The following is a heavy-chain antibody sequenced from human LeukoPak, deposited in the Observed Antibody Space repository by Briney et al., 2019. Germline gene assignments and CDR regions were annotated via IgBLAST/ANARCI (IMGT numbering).Heavy chain of an antibody. Sequence: GSLRLSCVASGFTFSSYWMSWVRQAPGKGVEGVANIKQDGSEKDYVDSVKGRFTISSDNAKNSLYLQMNSLRAEDTVVYCCAKNPPFADNNGYYYDYWGQGTLVTVSS. J-gene: IGHJ4*02. CDR1: GFTFSSYW. V-gene: IGHV3-7*01. CDR2: IKQDGSEK. D-gene: IGHD3-22*01. CDR3: AKNPPFADNNGYYYDY.